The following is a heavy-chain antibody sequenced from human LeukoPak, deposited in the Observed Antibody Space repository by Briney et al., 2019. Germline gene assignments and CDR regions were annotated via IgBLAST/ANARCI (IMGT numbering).Heavy chain of an antibody. J-gene: IGHJ3*02. CDR2: INHSGST. CDR1: GGSFSGYY. D-gene: IGHD5-18*01. CDR3: ARDGYSYGFYDAFDI. Sequence: PSETLSLTCAVYGGSFSGYYWSWIRQPPGKGLEWIGEINHSGSTNYNPSLKSRVTISVDTSKNQFSLKLSSVTAADTAVYYCARDGYSYGFYDAFDIWGQGTMVTVSS. V-gene: IGHV4-34*01.